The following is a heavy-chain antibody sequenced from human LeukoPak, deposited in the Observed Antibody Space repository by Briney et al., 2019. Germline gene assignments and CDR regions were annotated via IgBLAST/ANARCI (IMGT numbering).Heavy chain of an antibody. D-gene: IGHD2-2*01. V-gene: IGHV4-59*01. J-gene: IGHJ4*02. CDR2: IYSSGST. CDR1: SGSISNYY. CDR3: ARAYCSSTSCYPHFDY. Sequence: SETLSLTCTVSSGSISNYYWSWIRQPPGKGLEGIGYIYSSGSTNYNPSLKSRVTISVDTSKNQFSLELSSVTAADTAVYYCARAYCSSTSCYPHFDYWGQGTLVTVSS.